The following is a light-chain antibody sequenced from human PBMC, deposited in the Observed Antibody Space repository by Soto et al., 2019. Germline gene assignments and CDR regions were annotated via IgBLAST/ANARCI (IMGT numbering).Light chain of an antibody. V-gene: IGKV3-15*01. CDR1: QSVTSN. J-gene: IGKJ3*01. CDR2: YAS. Sequence: EVVLTQSPGTVSLSPGERATLSCRASQSVTSNYLAWYHQKPGQGPSLLIYYASTRATGVPDRFTGSGSGTDFTLTISSLQSEDFGVYHCQHYSNWPPTFGPGTKVEIK. CDR3: QHYSNWPPT.